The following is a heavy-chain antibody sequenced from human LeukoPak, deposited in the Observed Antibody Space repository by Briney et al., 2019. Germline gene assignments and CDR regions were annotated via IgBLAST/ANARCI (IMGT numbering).Heavy chain of an antibody. Sequence: GESLKISCKGSGYNFNTYWIGWVRQLPGKGLEWMGIILPGDSDIRYYASFEGRVTISVDTSTNTAYLQWDSLGTSDSAMYYCARQSSGWFWFDPWGQGTLVTVSS. V-gene: IGHV5-51*01. D-gene: IGHD6-19*01. J-gene: IGHJ5*02. CDR1: GYNFNTYW. CDR2: ILPGDSDI. CDR3: ARQSSGWFWFDP.